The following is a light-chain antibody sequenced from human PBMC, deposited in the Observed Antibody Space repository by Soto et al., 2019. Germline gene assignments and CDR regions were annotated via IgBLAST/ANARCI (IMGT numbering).Light chain of an antibody. Sequence: AIQMTQSPSSLSASVGDRVTITCRASQGIRNDLGWYQQKPGKAPKLLIYAASSLESGVPSRFSGSGSGTDFTLTISILQPEDFATYYCLQDYNYPWTFGQGTKVEI. CDR3: LQDYNYPWT. J-gene: IGKJ1*01. CDR2: AAS. V-gene: IGKV1-6*01. CDR1: QGIRND.